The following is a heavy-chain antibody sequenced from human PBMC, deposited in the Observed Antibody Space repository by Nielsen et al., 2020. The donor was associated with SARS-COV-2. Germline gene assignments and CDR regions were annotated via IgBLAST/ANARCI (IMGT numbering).Heavy chain of an antibody. V-gene: IGHV1-18*01. CDR3: ARTERGYSGMGYYGMDV. J-gene: IGHJ6*02. CDR1: GYTFTSYG. CDR2: ISVDNGNT. D-gene: IGHD5-12*01. Sequence: ASVKVSCKASGYTFTSYGISWVRQAPGQGLEWMGWISVDNGNTNYAQKFQGRVTMTIETSTSTAYMEVRSLRSDDTTVYYCARTERGYSGMGYYGMDVWGQGTTVTVSS.